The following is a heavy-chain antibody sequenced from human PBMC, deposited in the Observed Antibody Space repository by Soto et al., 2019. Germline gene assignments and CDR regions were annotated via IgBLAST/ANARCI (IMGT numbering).Heavy chain of an antibody. V-gene: IGHV4-30-2*01. CDR1: GGSISSGGYS. Sequence: PSETLSLTCAVSGGSISSGGYSWSWIRQPPGKGLEWIGYMYHSGSTYYNPSLKSRVTISIDKSKNQFSLKLSSVTAADTAVYYCARGKLWFGEYPIHYYFEYWGQGTLVTVSS. CDR3: ARGKLWFGEYPIHYYFEY. D-gene: IGHD3-10*01. CDR2: MYHSGST. J-gene: IGHJ4*02.